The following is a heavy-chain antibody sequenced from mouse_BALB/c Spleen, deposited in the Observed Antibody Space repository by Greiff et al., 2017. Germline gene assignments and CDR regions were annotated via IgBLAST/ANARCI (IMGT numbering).Heavy chain of an antibody. CDR3: ARLREGGY. J-gene: IGHJ2*01. CDR2: ISSGGSYT. CDR1: GFTFSSYG. V-gene: IGHV5-6*01. Sequence: EVHLVESGGGLVKPGGSLKLSCAASGFTFSSYGMSWVRQTPDKRLEWVATISSGGSYTYYPDSVKGRFTISRDNAKNTLYLQMSSLKSEDTAMYYCARLREGGYWGQGTTLTVSS.